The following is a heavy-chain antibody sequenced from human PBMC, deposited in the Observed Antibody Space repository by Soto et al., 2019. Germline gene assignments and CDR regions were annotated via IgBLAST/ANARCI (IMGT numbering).Heavy chain of an antibody. CDR2: INAGNGNT. CDR3: ARGLNAYYSDY. V-gene: IGHV1-3*01. J-gene: IGHJ4*02. CDR1: GYTFTSYA. Sequence: ASVKVSCKASGYTFTSYAMRWVRQAPGQRLEWMGWINAGNGNTKYSQKFQGRVTITRDTSASTAYMELSSLRSEDTAVYYCARGLNAYYSDYWGQGTLVTVSS.